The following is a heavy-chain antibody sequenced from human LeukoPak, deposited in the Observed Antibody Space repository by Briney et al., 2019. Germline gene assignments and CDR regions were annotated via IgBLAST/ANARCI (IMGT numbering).Heavy chain of an antibody. D-gene: IGHD3-10*01. CDR3: ARLKKERFGELFSRLTSTPRYYFDY. V-gene: IGHV1-69*13. J-gene: IGHJ4*02. Sequence: ASVKVSCKASGGTFSSYAISWVRQAPGQGLEWMGGIIPIFGTANYAQKFQGRVTITADESTSTAYMELSSLRSEDTAVYYCARLKKERFGELFSRLTSTPRYYFDYWGQGTQVTVSS. CDR1: GGTFSSYA. CDR2: IIPIFGTA.